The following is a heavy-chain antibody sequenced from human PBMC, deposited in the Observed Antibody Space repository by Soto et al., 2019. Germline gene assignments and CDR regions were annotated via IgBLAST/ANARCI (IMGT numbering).Heavy chain of an antibody. V-gene: IGHV4-59*01. J-gene: IGHJ6*03. CDR2: IYYSGST. CDR3: ARYTRYSSSWPRFYYYMDV. D-gene: IGHD6-13*01. CDR1: GGSIISYY. Sequence: SETLSLTCTVSGGSIISYYWSWIRQPPGKGLEWIGYIYYSGSTNYNPSLKSRVTISVDTSKNQFSLKLSSVTAADTAVYYCARYTRYSSSWPRFYYYMDVWGKGTTVTVSS.